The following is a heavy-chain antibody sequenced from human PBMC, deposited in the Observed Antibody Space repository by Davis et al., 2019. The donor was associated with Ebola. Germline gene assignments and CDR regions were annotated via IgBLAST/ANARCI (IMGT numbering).Heavy chain of an antibody. J-gene: IGHJ4*02. CDR1: GFTFSSYA. V-gene: IGHV3-7*01. CDR2: INQDGSSK. D-gene: IGHD3-16*01. CDR3: ARYHLGTYLKDPFDT. Sequence: GGSLRLSCAASGFTFSSYAMTWVRQAPGKGLEWVANINQDGSSKNYLGSVKGRFTISRDNARNTLYLQMDSLRDEDTAVYYCARYHLGTYLKDPFDTWGQGTLVTVSS.